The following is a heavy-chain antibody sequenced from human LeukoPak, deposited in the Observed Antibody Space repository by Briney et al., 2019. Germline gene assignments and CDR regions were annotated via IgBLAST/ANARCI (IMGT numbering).Heavy chain of an antibody. CDR2: INHCGST. V-gene: IGHV4-34*01. J-gene: IGHJ4*02. D-gene: IGHD6-19*01. CDR3: ARAPIRRSYSSGWYRRFDY. CDR1: GGSFSGYY. Sequence: SETLSLTCAVYGGSFSGYYWSWIRQPPGKGLEWIGEINHCGSTNYNPSLKSRVTISVDTSKNQFSLKLSSVTAADTAVYYCARAPIRRSYSSGWYRRFDYWGQGTLVTVSS.